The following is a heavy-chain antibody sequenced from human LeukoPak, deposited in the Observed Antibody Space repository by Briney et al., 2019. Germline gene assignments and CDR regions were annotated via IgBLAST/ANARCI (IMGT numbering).Heavy chain of an antibody. J-gene: IGHJ4*02. V-gene: IGHV3-33*07. Sequence: PGGSLRLSCAASGFTFSSYVMCWVRQAPGKGLEWVAVIWYDGSNKYYADSVKGRFTISGDNSKNTLYLQMNSLRAEDTAVYYCARGVAASATGIRYWGQGTLVTVSS. CDR1: GFTFSSYV. D-gene: IGHD2-15*01. CDR3: ARGVAASATGIRY. CDR2: IWYDGSNK.